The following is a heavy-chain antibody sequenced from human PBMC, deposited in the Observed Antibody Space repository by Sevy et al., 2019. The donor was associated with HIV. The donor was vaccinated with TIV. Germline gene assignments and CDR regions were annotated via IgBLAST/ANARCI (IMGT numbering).Heavy chain of an antibody. V-gene: IGHV3-21*01. Sequence: GGSLRLSCAASGFTFDTYSMNWVRQAPGKGLEWVSFISGSSNYIYYAYSVKGRFTVSRDNAKNSLYLQMNRVRAEDTAVYYCAKRLVSWDGMDVWGQGTTVTVSS. D-gene: IGHD1-26*01. CDR1: GFTFDTYS. J-gene: IGHJ6*02. CDR3: AKRLVSWDGMDV. CDR2: ISGSSNYI.